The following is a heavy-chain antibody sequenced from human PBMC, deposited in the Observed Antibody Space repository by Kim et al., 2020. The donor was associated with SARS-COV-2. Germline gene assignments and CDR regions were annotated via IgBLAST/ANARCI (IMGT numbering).Heavy chain of an antibody. V-gene: IGHV3-23*01. Sequence: GGSLRLSCVASGFNSNNYAMSWVRQAPGKGLEWLAAITKYDGRTYYADSVKGRFTISRDIPENTVYLQMSSLRAEDTALYYCAKDHPASVWPPFDYWGQGTLVTVSS. CDR2: ITKYDGRT. CDR1: GFNSNNYA. CDR3: AKDHPASVWPPFDY. J-gene: IGHJ4*02. D-gene: IGHD6-19*01.